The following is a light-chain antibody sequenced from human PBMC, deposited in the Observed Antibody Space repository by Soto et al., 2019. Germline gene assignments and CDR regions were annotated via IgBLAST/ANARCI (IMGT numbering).Light chain of an antibody. CDR3: LQDSTYPRT. CDR2: GTS. V-gene: IGKV1-6*01. Sequence: AIQMTQSPSSLSESVGDRVTITCRASQGIGTELGWYQQRPGKAPRLLIYGTSTLQHGVPSRFGGSGSDTDFTLIISSLQPEDFATYYCLQDSTYPRTFGQGTKVEIK. CDR1: QGIGTE. J-gene: IGKJ1*01.